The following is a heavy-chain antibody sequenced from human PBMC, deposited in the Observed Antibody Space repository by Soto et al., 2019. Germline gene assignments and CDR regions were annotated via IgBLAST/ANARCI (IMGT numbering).Heavy chain of an antibody. J-gene: IGHJ4*02. CDR1: GFTFSTYA. Sequence: EVQLLESGGGLVQPGGSLRLSCAVSGFTFSTYAMSWVRQAPGKGLEWVSVISDSGGSPYYADSVKGRFTISRDNSQNTLYLQMNSLRAEDTAVYYCAKDSGAEVVTYFDFWGQGTLVTVSS. CDR2: ISDSGGSP. V-gene: IGHV3-23*01. D-gene: IGHD3-22*01. CDR3: AKDSGAEVVTYFDF.